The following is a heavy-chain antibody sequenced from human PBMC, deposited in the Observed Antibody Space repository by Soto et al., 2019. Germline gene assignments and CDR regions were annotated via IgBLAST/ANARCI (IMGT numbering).Heavy chain of an antibody. V-gene: IGHV3-21*01. CDR1: GFSFSSYS. J-gene: IGHJ5*02. D-gene: IGHD2-15*01. CDR2: ISSSASHI. CDR3: ARGYRGYCSGGTCYWFDP. Sequence: EVQLVESGGGLVKPGGSLRLSCAASGFSFSSYSMNWVRQAPGKGLEWVSSISSSASHINYAASVKGRFTISRDNAKKSLYLQMNSLRAEDTAVYYCARGYRGYCSGGTCYWFDPWGQGTLVTVSS.